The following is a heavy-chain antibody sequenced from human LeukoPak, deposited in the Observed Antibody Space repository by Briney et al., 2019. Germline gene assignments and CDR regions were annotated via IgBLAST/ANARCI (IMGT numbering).Heavy chain of an antibody. CDR2: IIPIFGTA. J-gene: IGHJ3*02. Sequence: SVRVSCKASGGTFSSYAISWVRQAPGQGLEWMGGIIPIFGTANYAQKFQGRVTITTDTSTSTAYMELRSLRSDDTAVYYCARVYYYDSSGSQRGAFDIWGQGTMVTVSS. CDR3: ARVYYYDSSGSQRGAFDI. CDR1: GGTFSSYA. D-gene: IGHD3-22*01. V-gene: IGHV1-69*05.